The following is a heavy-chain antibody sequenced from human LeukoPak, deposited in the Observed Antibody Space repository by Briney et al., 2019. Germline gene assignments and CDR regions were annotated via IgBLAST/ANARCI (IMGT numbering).Heavy chain of an antibody. D-gene: IGHD3/OR15-3a*01. V-gene: IGHV4-59*01. Sequence: SETLSLTCTVSGGSIGTYYWSWIRQPPRKGLEWIGYIYDSGSTNYNPSLKSRVTISVDTSRNQFSLKLTSVTAADTAVYFCAREWWTDHGGGWFDPWGQGTLVTVSS. CDR1: GGSIGTYY. CDR2: IYDSGST. CDR3: AREWWTDHGGGWFDP. J-gene: IGHJ5*02.